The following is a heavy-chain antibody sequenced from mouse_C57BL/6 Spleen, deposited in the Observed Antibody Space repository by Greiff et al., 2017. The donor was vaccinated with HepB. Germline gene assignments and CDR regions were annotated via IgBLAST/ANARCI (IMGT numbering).Heavy chain of an antibody. V-gene: IGHV1-82*01. CDR2: IYPGDGDT. CDR1: GYAFSSSW. D-gene: IGHD1-1*01. Sequence: VQLQQSGPELVKPGASVKISCKASGYAFSSSWMNWVKQRPGKGLEWIGRIYPGDGDTNYNGKFKGKATLTADKSSSTAYMQLSSLTSEDSAVYFCARDTTVARGYFDVWGTGTTVTVSS. J-gene: IGHJ1*03. CDR3: ARDTTVARGYFDV.